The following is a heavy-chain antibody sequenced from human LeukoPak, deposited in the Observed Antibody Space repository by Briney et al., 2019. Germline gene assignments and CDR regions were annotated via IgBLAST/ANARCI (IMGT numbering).Heavy chain of an antibody. D-gene: IGHD1-26*01. V-gene: IGHV3-21*01. CDR3: ARPQWDQLYPAGAFEI. CDR2: ISSHSFYT. CDR1: GFTFSSYN. J-gene: IGHJ3*02. Sequence: GGSLRLSCAASGFTFSSYNMNWVRQAPGKGLGWVATISSHSFYTYYADSVKVRFVISRDNAQNSLFLQMNSLRAEDTAVYYCARPQWDQLYPAGAFEIWGQGTLVTVSS.